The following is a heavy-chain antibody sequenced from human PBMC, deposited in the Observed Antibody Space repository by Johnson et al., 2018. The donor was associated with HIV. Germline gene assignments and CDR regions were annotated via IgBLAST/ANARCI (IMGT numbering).Heavy chain of an antibody. CDR3: TTDQGYYGDAFDI. D-gene: IGHD3-10*01. Sequence: VHLVESGGGLVKPGGSLRLSCAASGFTFSNAWMSWVRQAPGKGLEWVGRINSKTDGGTTDYAAPVNGRFTISRDDSKNTLYLQMNSLKTEDTAVYYCTTDQGYYGDAFDIWGQGTMVTVSS. V-gene: IGHV3-15*01. CDR1: GFTFSNAW. CDR2: INSKTDGGTT. J-gene: IGHJ3*02.